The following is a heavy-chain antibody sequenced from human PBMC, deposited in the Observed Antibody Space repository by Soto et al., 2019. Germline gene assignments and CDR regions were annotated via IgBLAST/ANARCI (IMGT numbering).Heavy chain of an antibody. Sequence: SETLSLTCTVSGGSISSYYWNWIRQPPGKGLEWIGYVYYSGIPNYNPSLKSRLTISVDTSKNQFSLKLSSVTAADTAVYYCARERGYCSGGSCYGGWFDPWGQGTLVTVSS. J-gene: IGHJ5*02. CDR3: ARERGYCSGGSCYGGWFDP. CDR2: VYYSGIP. D-gene: IGHD2-15*01. V-gene: IGHV4-59*12. CDR1: GGSISSYY.